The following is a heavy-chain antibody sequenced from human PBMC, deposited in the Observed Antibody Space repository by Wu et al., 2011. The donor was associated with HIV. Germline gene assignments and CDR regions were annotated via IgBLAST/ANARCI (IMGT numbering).Heavy chain of an antibody. CDR1: GYSFASYH. CDR3: ALTKGGMATTEEFDP. J-gene: IGHJ5*02. CDR2: INTSGGST. D-gene: IGHD5-24*01. Sequence: QVQLVQSGAEVKKPGALVKISCKASGYSFASYHIHWVRQAPGQGLEWMGLINTSGGSTDYAQKFQGRVTITADKSTSTAYMELSSLRSEDTAVYYCALTKGGMATTEEFDPWGQGTLVTVSS. V-gene: IGHV1-46*01.